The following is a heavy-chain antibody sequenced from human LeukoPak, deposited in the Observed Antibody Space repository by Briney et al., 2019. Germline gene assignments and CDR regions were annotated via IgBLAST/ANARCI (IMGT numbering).Heavy chain of an antibody. D-gene: IGHD6-13*01. CDR1: GFTFSSYC. J-gene: IGHJ4*02. CDR2: IRDDGSNK. V-gene: IGHV3-30*02. Sequence: GGSLRLSCAASGFTFSSYCMHWVRQAPGRGLEWVAFIRDDGSNKYYAHSVKGRFTISRDNSKYTLYLQMNSLRAEDTAVYYCAKFRSRIAAACTEYFDYWGQGTLVTVSS. CDR3: AKFRSRIAAACTEYFDY.